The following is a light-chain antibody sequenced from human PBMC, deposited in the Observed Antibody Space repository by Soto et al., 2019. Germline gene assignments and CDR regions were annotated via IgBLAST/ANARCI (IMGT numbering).Light chain of an antibody. V-gene: IGKV3-15*01. J-gene: IGKJ1*01. CDR3: QQYNTWTWT. CDR2: GAS. CDR1: QSLGGN. Sequence: EIVMTQSPATLTVSPGDTATLSCRASQSLGGNLAWYQQKPGQAPRLLIYGASTRATGIPARFSGSGSGTEFTLTISSLQSEDFAIYYCQQYNTWTWTFGQGTKVDI.